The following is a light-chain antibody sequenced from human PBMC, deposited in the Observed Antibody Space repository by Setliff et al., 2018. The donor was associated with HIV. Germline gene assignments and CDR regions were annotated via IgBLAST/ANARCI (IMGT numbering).Light chain of an antibody. V-gene: IGLV2-14*03. Sequence: SSLPPPASVSGSPGQSINISCTGTNSDVGLYNFVSWYQQHPGKVPKLIIYDVTNRSSGISYRFSGSKSGNTASLTISGLQAEDEADYFCSSFTDRRKFVFGTGTKVTVL. CDR2: DVT. CDR3: SSFTDRRKFV. CDR1: NSDVGLYNF. J-gene: IGLJ1*01.